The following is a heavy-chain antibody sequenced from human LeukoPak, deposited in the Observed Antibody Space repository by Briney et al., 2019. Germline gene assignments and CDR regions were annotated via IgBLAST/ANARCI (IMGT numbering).Heavy chain of an antibody. Sequence: ASVKVSCKTSGYSFTSYDVNWVRQAAGQGLEWIGWVRPQNGDSGYAQKFQDRVTMIRDTSTSTVYMEMKSLTFEDTAVYFCARGPPDSSSKYYWGQGTLVTVSS. CDR2: VRPQNGDS. V-gene: IGHV1-8*01. CDR1: GYSFTSYD. CDR3: ARGPPDSSSKYY. J-gene: IGHJ4*02. D-gene: IGHD2-2*01.